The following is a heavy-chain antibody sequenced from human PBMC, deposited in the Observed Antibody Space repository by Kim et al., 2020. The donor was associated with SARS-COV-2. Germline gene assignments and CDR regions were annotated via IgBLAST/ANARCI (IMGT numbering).Heavy chain of an antibody. Sequence: GWSLRLSCAASGFTLSTYAMHWVRQTPGKGLEWVAVISYDGSNNYYADSVKGRFTISRDNSKNTLYLQMNSLRPEDTAVYHCARDPWSRLRGLIYSYYGMDVWGQGTTVTVSS. J-gene: IGHJ6*02. V-gene: IGHV3-30-3*01. D-gene: IGHD3-10*01. CDR1: GFTLSTYA. CDR2: ISYDGSNN. CDR3: ARDPWSRLRGLIYSYYGMDV.